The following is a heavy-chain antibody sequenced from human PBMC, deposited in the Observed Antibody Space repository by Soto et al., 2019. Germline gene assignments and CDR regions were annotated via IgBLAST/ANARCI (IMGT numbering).Heavy chain of an antibody. CDR1: GGGNLRDYR. V-gene: IGHV1-69*01. D-gene: IGHD3-16*01. CDR3: AQGGYGDNFGAVY. J-gene: IGHJ4*02. CDR2: IIPKLGSA. Sequence: QVQLVQSGAEVKEPGSSVKVSCKASGGGNLRDYRTTWVRRAPGQGLEWMGGIIPKLGSANYAQNYHGRVRVTADESKNTVYMERRRLRSDDTAVDYCAQGGYGDNFGAVYWGQGTPVTVSS.